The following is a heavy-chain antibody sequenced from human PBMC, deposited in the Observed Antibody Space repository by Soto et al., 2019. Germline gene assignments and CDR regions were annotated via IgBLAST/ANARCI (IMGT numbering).Heavy chain of an antibody. J-gene: IGHJ5*02. CDR3: ARGPPHIVVVTPKRNWFDP. V-gene: IGHV4-34*01. CDR2: INHSGST. D-gene: IGHD2-21*02. CDR1: GGSFSGYY. Sequence: QVQLQQWGAGLLKPSETLSLTCAVYGGSFSGYYWSWIRQPPGKGLEWIGEINHSGSTNYNPSLKSRVTISVDTSKNQFSLKLSSVTAADTAVYYCARGPPHIVVVTPKRNWFDPWGQGTLVTVSS.